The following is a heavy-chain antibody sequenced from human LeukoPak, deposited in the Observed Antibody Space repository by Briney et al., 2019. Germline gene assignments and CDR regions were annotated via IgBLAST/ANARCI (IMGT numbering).Heavy chain of an antibody. Sequence: SDTLSLTYPVCLGSFLHYYWIWIRQPPPKGLEWIGEINHSGSTNYNPSLKSRVTISVDTSKNQFSLKLSSVTAADTAVYYCARGGADYFDSSGYYYFDHWGQGTLVTVTS. CDR2: INHSGST. D-gene: IGHD3-22*01. J-gene: IGHJ4*02. CDR1: LGSFLHYY. V-gene: IGHV4-34*01. CDR3: ARGGADYFDSSGYYYFDH.